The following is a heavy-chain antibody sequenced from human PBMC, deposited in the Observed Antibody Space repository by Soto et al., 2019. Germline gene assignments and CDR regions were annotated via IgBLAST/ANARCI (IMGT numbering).Heavy chain of an antibody. CDR1: GGSISSGGYY. J-gene: IGHJ5*02. CDR2: IYYSGST. CDR3: AREANCSGGSCNLNWFDP. Sequence: SETLSLTCTVSGGSISSGGYYWSWIRQHPGKGLEWIGYIYYSGSTYYNPSLKSRVTISVDTSKNQFSLKLSSVTAADTAVYYCAREANCSGGSCNLNWFDPWGQGTLVPVSS. D-gene: IGHD2-15*01. V-gene: IGHV4-31*03.